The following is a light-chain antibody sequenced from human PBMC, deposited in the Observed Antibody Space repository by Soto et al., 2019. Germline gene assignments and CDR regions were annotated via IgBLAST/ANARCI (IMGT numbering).Light chain of an antibody. CDR2: KAS. V-gene: IGKV1-5*03. Sequence: DIHMAKSPSTLSGCVGDRFTMTCVASQTISSWLAWYQHKPGKAPKLLIYKASTLKSVVPSRFSGSGSGTEFTLTISSLQSEDFAVYYCQQYNNWPPWTFGQGTKVDIK. CDR1: QTISSW. J-gene: IGKJ1*01. CDR3: QQYNNWPPWT.